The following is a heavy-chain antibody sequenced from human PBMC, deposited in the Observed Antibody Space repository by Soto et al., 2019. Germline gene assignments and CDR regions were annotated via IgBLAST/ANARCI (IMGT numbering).Heavy chain of an antibody. J-gene: IGHJ6*02. D-gene: IGHD3-3*01. Sequence: PGGSLRLSCAASGFTLSDYYMSWIRQAPGKGLEWVSYISSSGSTIYYADSVKGRFTISRDNAKNSLYLQMNSLRAADTAVYYCARGVTIFGVAPVYYYYGMDVWGQGITVTVSS. CDR3: ARGVTIFGVAPVYYYYGMDV. V-gene: IGHV3-11*01. CDR2: ISSSGSTI. CDR1: GFTLSDYY.